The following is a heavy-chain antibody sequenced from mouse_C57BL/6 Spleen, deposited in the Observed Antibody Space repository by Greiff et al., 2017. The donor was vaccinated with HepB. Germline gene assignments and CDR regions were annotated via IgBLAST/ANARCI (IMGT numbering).Heavy chain of an antibody. Sequence: VQGVESGPELVKPGASVKISCKASGYAFSSSWMNWVKQRPGKGLEWIGRIYPGDGDTNYNGKFKGKATLTADKSSSTAYMQLSSLTSEDSAVYFCARNYYGSSGYFDVWGTGTTVTVSS. J-gene: IGHJ1*03. CDR2: IYPGDGDT. CDR1: GYAFSSSW. V-gene: IGHV1-82*01. CDR3: ARNYYGSSGYFDV. D-gene: IGHD1-1*01.